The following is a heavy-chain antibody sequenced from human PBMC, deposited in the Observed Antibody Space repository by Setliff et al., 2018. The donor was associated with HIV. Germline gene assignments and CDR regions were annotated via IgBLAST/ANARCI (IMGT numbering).Heavy chain of an antibody. D-gene: IGHD3-9*01. CDR2: ISAYNGNT. J-gene: IGHJ6*02. CDR3: ARDPKRYYDILTGYPSYYGMDV. CDR1: GYTFTSYG. Sequence: ASVKVSCKASGYTFTSYGVSWVRQAPGQGLEWMGWISAYNGNTNYAQKLQGRVTMTTDTSTSTAYMELRSLRSDDTAVYYCARDPKRYYDILTGYPSYYGMDVWGQGTTVTVSS. V-gene: IGHV1-18*01.